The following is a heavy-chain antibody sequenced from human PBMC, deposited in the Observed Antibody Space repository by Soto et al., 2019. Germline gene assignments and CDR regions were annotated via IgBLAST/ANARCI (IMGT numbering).Heavy chain of an antibody. CDR2: IYYSGST. Sequence: KPSETLSLSCTVSGGSISSYYWSWIRQPPGKGLEWIGYIYYSGSTNYNPSLKSRVTISVDTSKNQFSLKLSSVTAADTAVYYCARDLRDYDILTGYSKGAEFDPWGQGTLVTVSS. CDR1: GGSISSYY. CDR3: ARDLRDYDILTGYSKGAEFDP. J-gene: IGHJ5*02. V-gene: IGHV4-59*01. D-gene: IGHD3-9*01.